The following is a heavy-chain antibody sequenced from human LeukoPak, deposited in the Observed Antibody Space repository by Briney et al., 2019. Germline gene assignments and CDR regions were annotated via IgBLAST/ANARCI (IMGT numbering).Heavy chain of an antibody. J-gene: IGHJ4*02. CDR1: GFTFSSYE. D-gene: IGHD6-13*01. V-gene: IGHV3-48*03. CDR3: AILAAAGKVIDS. Sequence: QPGGTLRLSCAASGFTFSSYEMNWVRQAPGKGLEGVSYISISGSTIYYPDSVKGRFTISRDNAKHSLYLQMNSLRAEDTAVYYCAILAAAGKVIDSWGQGTLVTVSS. CDR2: ISISGSTI.